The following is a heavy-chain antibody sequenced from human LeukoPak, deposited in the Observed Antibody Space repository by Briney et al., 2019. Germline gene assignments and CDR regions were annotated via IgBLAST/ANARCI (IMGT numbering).Heavy chain of an antibody. J-gene: IGHJ6*03. Sequence: ASVNVSCKASGYTFSSYGISWVRQAPGQGLEWMGWISAYNGNTNYAQKVQGRVTMTTDTSTSTAYMELRSLRSDDTAVYYCASMSGSYYEVYYYYMDVWGKGTTVTVSS. CDR2: ISAYNGNT. V-gene: IGHV1-18*01. D-gene: IGHD1-26*01. CDR3: ASMSGSYYEVYYYYMDV. CDR1: GYTFSSYG.